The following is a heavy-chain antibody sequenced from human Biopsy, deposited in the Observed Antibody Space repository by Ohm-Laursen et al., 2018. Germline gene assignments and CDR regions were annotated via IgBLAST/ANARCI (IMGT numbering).Heavy chain of an antibody. J-gene: IGHJ2*01. CDR2: ISSGGTTI. V-gene: IGHV3-11*01. Sequence: SLRLSCAASGFPFSDYYMRWIRQAPGKGPEWVSYISSGGTTIYYADSVKGRFTISRDNAKNSLYLQMNSLRADDTAVYYCARDTRWSPYSMDVWGRGTRVTVSS. CDR1: GFPFSDYY. D-gene: IGHD4-11*01. CDR3: ARDTRWSPYSMDV.